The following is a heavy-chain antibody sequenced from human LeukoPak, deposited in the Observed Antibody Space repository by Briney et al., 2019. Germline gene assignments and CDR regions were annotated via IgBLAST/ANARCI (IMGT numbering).Heavy chain of an antibody. V-gene: IGHV3-7*01. Sequence: PGGSLRLSCAAPRFTFSSYWMSWVRQAPGKGLEWVANIKQDGSEKYYVDSVKGRFTISGDNAKNSLYLQMNSLRAEDTAIYYCARDVVIGSSWYKYNWFDPWGQGTLVTVSS. D-gene: IGHD6-13*01. J-gene: IGHJ5*02. CDR2: IKQDGSEK. CDR3: ARDVVIGSSWYKYNWFDP. CDR1: RFTFSSYW.